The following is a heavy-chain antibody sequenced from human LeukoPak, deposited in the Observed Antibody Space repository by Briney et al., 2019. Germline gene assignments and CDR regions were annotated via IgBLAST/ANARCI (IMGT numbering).Heavy chain of an antibody. CDR1: GYTFTSYG. Sequence: ASVKVSCKASGYTFTSYGISWVRQAPGQGLEWMGWISAYNGNTNYAQKLQGRVTMTTDTSTSTAYMEVHSLRTQDTAVYYCAREGGSGSPPYFDYWGQGTLVTVSS. CDR3: AREGGSGSPPYFDY. V-gene: IGHV1-18*01. CDR2: ISAYNGNT. D-gene: IGHD3-10*01. J-gene: IGHJ4*02.